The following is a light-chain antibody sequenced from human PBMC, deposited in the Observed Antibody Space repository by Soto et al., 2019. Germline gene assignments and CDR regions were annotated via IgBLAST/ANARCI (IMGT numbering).Light chain of an antibody. CDR3: QSYDTSLGGAWV. V-gene: IGLV1-40*01. CDR2: GTT. J-gene: IGLJ3*02. CDR1: PSNIGAGFD. Sequence: QSVLTQPPSVSGAPGQRITISCTGSPSNIGAGFDVHWYQQFPGTAPKLLIYGTTSRHSGVPDRFSGSQSGTSASLAITGLQAGYEADYYCQSYDTSLGGAWVFGGGTKLTVL.